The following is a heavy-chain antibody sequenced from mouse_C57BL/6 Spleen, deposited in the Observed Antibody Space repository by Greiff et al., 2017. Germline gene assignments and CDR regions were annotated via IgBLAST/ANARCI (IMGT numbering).Heavy chain of an antibody. D-gene: IGHD1-1*01. CDR2: IYPGDGDT. CDR3: ARSEDYGSRSDYWYFDV. CDR1: GYAFSSYW. Sequence: VQLKESGAELVKPGASVKISCKASGYAFSSYWMNWVKQRPGKGLEWIGQIYPGDGDTNYNGKFKGKATLTADKSSSTAYMQRSSLTSEDSAVYFCARSEDYGSRSDYWYFDVWGTGTTVTVSS. J-gene: IGHJ1*03. V-gene: IGHV1-80*01.